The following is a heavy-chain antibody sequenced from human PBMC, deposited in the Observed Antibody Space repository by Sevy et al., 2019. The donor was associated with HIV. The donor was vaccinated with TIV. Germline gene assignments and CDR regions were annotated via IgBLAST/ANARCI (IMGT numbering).Heavy chain of an antibody. CDR1: GYTFSNFD. CDR2: MTPSNGYT. V-gene: IGHV1-8*01. CDR3: ARGKVGVTIAL. Sequence: ASVKVSCKTSGYTFSNFDINWVRQAPGQGLEWLGWMTPSNGYTGYAQKFQGRVTMTRDTSLSTAYMELRGLTSEDTAIYYCARGKVGVTIALWGQGSLVTVSS. D-gene: IGHD1-26*01. J-gene: IGHJ5*02.